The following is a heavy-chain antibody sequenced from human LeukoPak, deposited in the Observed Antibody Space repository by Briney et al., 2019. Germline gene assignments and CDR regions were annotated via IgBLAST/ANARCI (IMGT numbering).Heavy chain of an antibody. V-gene: IGHV3-30-3*01. CDR2: ISYDGSNK. Sequence: GGSLRLSCAASGFTFSSYAMHWVRQAPGKGLEWVAVISYDGSNKYYADSVKGRFTISRDNSENTLYLHMNSLRAEDTAVYYCAREFGLYCSSTSCAEIPNYYYYGMDVWGQGTTVTVSS. D-gene: IGHD2-2*01. J-gene: IGHJ6*02. CDR3: AREFGLYCSSTSCAEIPNYYYYGMDV. CDR1: GFTFSSYA.